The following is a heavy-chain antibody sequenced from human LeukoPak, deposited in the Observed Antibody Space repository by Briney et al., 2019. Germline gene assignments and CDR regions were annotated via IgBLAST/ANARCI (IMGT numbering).Heavy chain of an antibody. D-gene: IGHD3-10*01. CDR1: GFTFSSYA. CDR2: ISYDGSNK. Sequence: GGSLRLSCAASGFTFSSYAMHWVRQAPGKGLEWVAVISYDGSNKYYADSVKGRFTISRYNSKNTLYLQMNSLRAEDTAVYYCARDSYYYGSGPLRYYYYGMDVWGQGTTVTVSS. J-gene: IGHJ6*02. CDR3: ARDSYYYGSGPLRYYYYGMDV. V-gene: IGHV3-30-3*01.